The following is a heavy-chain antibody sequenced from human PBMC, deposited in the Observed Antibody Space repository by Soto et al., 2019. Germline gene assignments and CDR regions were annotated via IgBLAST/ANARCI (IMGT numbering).Heavy chain of an antibody. J-gene: IGHJ5*02. CDR2: ISAYNGNT. CDR3: ATIPRGSWFEP. CDR1: RYTFTGYY. Sequence: ASVKVSCKASRYTFTGYYIHCVRQAPGQGLEWMGWISAYNGNTNYAQKLQGRVTMTTDTSTSTAYMELRSLRSDDTAVYYCATIPRGSWFEPWGQGTLVTVSS. D-gene: IGHD2-15*01. V-gene: IGHV1-18*04.